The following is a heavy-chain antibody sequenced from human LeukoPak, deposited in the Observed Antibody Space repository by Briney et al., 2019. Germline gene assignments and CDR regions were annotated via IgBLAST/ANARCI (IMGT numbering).Heavy chain of an antibody. D-gene: IGHD3-3*01. J-gene: IGHJ3*02. V-gene: IGHV3-11*04. CDR3: ARDNRTLVLRFLEWLLDAFDI. CDR1: GFTFSDYY. CDR2: ISSSGSTI. Sequence: GGSLRLSCAASGFTFSDYYMSWIRQAPGKGLEWVSNISSSGSTIYYADSVKGRFTISRDNAKNSLYLQMNSLRAEDTAVYYCARDNRTLVLRFLEWLLDAFDIWGQGTMVTVSS.